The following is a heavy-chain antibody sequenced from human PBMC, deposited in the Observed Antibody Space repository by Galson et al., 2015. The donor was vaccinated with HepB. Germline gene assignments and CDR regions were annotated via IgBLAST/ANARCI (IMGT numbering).Heavy chain of an antibody. Sequence: FAISFYIFSINISSFNFILPSPSRFLEWLVMTYYISNCYNYYALSVKIRITINPDTSKNQFSLQLNSVTPEDTAVYYCAIEKGEYDYGGKDYWGQGTLVTVSS. CDR3: AIEKGEYDYGGKDY. D-gene: IGHD4-23*01. CDR1: FYIFSINISS. V-gene: IGHV6-1*01. CDR2: TYYISNCYN. J-gene: IGHJ4*02.